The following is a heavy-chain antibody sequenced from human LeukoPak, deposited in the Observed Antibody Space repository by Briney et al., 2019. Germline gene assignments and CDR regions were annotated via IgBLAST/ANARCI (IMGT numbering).Heavy chain of an antibody. CDR2: INPSSGSP. J-gene: IGHJ4*02. Sequence: ASVKVSCKTSGYTFSNYYIHWVRQAPGQGLEWMGTINPSSGSPSYAQKFQGRVTMTRDTSISTAYMELSRLRSDDTAVYYCARVRYRLAETYIDYWGQGTLVTVSS. V-gene: IGHV1-2*02. D-gene: IGHD3-16*01. CDR3: ARVRYRLAETYIDY. CDR1: GYTFSNYY.